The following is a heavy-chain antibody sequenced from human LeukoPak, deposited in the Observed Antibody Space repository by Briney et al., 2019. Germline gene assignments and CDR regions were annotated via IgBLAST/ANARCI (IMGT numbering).Heavy chain of an antibody. J-gene: IGHJ6*02. CDR1: GYTFTSYD. CDR3: ARGGFLEWLLRTTYYYYGMDV. V-gene: IGHV1-8*01. D-gene: IGHD3-3*01. CDR2: MNPNSGNT. Sequence: GASVKVSCKASGYTFTSYDFNWVRQATGQGLEWMGWMNPNSGNTGYAQKLQGRVTMTRNTSISTAYMELSSLRSEDTAVYYCARGGFLEWLLRTTYYYYGMDVWGQGTTVTVSS.